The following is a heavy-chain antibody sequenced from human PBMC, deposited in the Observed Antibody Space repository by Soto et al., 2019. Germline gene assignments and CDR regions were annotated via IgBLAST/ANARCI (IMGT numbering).Heavy chain of an antibody. CDR1: GFICSSYD. CDR2: ILVGGST. V-gene: IGHV3-23*01. D-gene: IGHD2-8*02. CDR3: AKATATGGGAFEI. Sequence: GGSLRLSCAVSGFICSSYDMSWVRQAPGKGLEWVSTILVGGSTHYEDSVKGRFTISRGTSKNTVYLQMNSLTAGDTAVYYCAKATATGGGAFEIYGQGTLVTVSS. J-gene: IGHJ3*02.